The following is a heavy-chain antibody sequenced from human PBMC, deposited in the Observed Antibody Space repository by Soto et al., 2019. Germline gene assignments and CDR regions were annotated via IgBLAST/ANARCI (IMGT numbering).Heavy chain of an antibody. J-gene: IGHJ4*02. V-gene: IGHV1-69*13. CDR1: GGTFSSYA. Sequence: ASVKVSCKASGGTFSSYAISWVRQAPGQGLEWMGGIIPIFGTANYAQKFQGRVTITADESTSTAYMELSRLRSEDTAVYYCERGWQSRGAMTTVYYWGQGTLVTVSS. D-gene: IGHD4-4*01. CDR2: IIPIFGTA. CDR3: ERGWQSRGAMTTVYY.